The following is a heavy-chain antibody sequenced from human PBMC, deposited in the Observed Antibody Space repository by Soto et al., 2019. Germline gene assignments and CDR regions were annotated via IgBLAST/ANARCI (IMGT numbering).Heavy chain of an antibody. CDR2: IIPTFGTA. D-gene: IGHD6-13*01. V-gene: IGHV1-69*01. CDR1: GGPFSSYA. CDR3: ARGKYSSSWYEGGWFDP. Sequence: QVQLVQSGAEVKKPGSSVKVSCKASGGPFSSYAISWVRQAPGQGLEWLGGIIPTFGTANYAQKFQARVTITADESTSTAYRELSSLRTEDTAGYYCARGKYSSSWYEGGWFDPWGQGTLVTVSS. J-gene: IGHJ5*02.